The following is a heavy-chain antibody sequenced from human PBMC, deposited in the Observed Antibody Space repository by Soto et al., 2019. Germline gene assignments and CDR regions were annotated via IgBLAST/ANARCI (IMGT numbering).Heavy chain of an antibody. D-gene: IGHD4-17*01. CDR1: GYSITGYY. V-gene: IGHV1-2*04. Sequence: GASVKLSCEDCGYSITGYYMHWVRQAPEQGLEWMGWINASNGGTNYAQKFQGWVTMTRDTSISTAYMELSRLRSDDTAVYYCARDPYRPPPTVTTGDYYYYGMDVWGQGTTVTVSS. CDR3: ARDPYRPPPTVTTGDYYYYGMDV. J-gene: IGHJ6*02. CDR2: INASNGGT.